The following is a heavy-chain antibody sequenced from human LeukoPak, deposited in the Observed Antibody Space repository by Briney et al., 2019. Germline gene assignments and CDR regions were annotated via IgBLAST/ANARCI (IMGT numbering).Heavy chain of an antibody. CDR3: ASPQGFGLTGMNAFDI. Sequence: GESLKISCKGSGYSFNTYWIGWVRQMPGKGLEWMGIIYPGDSDTKYSPSFQGQVTISADKSISTAYLQCSSLKAPDTAMYYCASPQGFGLTGMNAFDIWGQGTMVTVSS. J-gene: IGHJ3*02. CDR1: GYSFNTYW. D-gene: IGHD7-27*01. V-gene: IGHV5-51*01. CDR2: IYPGDSDT.